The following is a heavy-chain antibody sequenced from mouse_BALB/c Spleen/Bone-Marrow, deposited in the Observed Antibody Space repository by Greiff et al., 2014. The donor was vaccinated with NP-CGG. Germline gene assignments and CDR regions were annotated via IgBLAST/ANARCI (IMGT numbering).Heavy chain of an antibody. CDR1: GYTFTSYT. CDR3: AAGYYGNSGWFAY. Sequence: VQLQESGAELARSGASVKMSCKASGYTFTSYTMRWVKQRPGQGLEWIGYINPSSGYTNYNQKFKDKATLTADKSSSTAYMQLSSLTSEDSAVYYCAAGYYGNSGWFAYWGQGTLVTVSA. J-gene: IGHJ3*01. CDR2: INPSSGYT. D-gene: IGHD2-1*01. V-gene: IGHV1-4*01.